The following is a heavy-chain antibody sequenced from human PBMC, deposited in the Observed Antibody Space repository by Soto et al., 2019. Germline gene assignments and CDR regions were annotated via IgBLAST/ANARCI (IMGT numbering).Heavy chain of an antibody. CDR3: ARGRATPGDYYYYYGMDV. CDR2: TNPNSGGT. V-gene: IGHV1-2*02. Sequence: ASVNVSCKASGYTFTGYYMHWVRQAPGQGLEWMGWTNPNSGGTNYAQKFQGRVTMTRDTSISTAYMELSRLRSDDTAVYYCARGRATPGDYYYYYGMDVWGQGTTVTVSS. CDR1: GYTFTGYY. D-gene: IGHD2-8*02. J-gene: IGHJ6*02.